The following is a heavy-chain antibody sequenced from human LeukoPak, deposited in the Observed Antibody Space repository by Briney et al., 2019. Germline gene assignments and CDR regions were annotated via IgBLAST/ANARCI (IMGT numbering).Heavy chain of an antibody. CDR2: INGNGGST. CDR1: GFTFSSYA. CDR3: AKLGKTARFHIFPYYFDY. V-gene: IGHV3-23*01. J-gene: IGHJ4*02. Sequence: GGSLRLSCAASGFTFSSYAMSWVRQAPGKGLECVSPINGNGGSTDYADSVKGRFTISRDNSKNTLYLQINSLRAEDTAVYYCAKLGKTARFHIFPYYFDYWGQGTLVTVSS. D-gene: IGHD6-6*01.